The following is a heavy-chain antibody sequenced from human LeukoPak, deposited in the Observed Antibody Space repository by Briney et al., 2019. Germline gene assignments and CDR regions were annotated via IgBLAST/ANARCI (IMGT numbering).Heavy chain of an antibody. D-gene: IGHD5-18*01. J-gene: IGHJ4*02. Sequence: PGGSLRLSCAASGFIFSSYVMHWARQAPGKGLEWVAVISYDGSNKNYADSVKGRFTISRDNSKNTLYLQMNSLRAEDTAVYYCAKWATVDTAMVYYFDYWGQGTLVTVSS. CDR3: AKWATVDTAMVYYFDY. CDR2: ISYDGSNK. V-gene: IGHV3-30-3*02. CDR1: GFIFSSYV.